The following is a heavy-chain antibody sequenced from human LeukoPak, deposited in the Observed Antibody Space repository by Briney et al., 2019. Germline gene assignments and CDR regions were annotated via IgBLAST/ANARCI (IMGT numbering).Heavy chain of an antibody. Sequence: GGSLRLSCAASGFTFSSYGMHWVRQAPGKGLGWVAVISYDGSNKYYADSVKGRFTISRDNSKNTLYLQMNSLRAEDTAVYYCAKDPLRGYSSGWPYYFDYWGQGTLVTVSS. D-gene: IGHD6-19*01. CDR3: AKDPLRGYSSGWPYYFDY. CDR2: ISYDGSNK. J-gene: IGHJ4*02. CDR1: GFTFSSYG. V-gene: IGHV3-30*18.